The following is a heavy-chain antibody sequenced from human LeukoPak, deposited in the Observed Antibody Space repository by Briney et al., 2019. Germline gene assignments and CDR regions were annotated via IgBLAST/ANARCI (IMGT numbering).Heavy chain of an antibody. V-gene: IGHV1-18*01. CDR3: ARDRYGSSSKPPGGY. J-gene: IGHJ4*02. Sequence: ASVKVSCKASGYTFTSYGISWVRQAPGQGLEWMGWISAYNGNTNYAQKLQGRVTMTTDTSTSTAYMELRSLRSDDTAVYYCARDRYGSSSKPPGGYWGQGTLVTVSS. CDR2: ISAYNGNT. CDR1: GYTFTSYG. D-gene: IGHD6-6*01.